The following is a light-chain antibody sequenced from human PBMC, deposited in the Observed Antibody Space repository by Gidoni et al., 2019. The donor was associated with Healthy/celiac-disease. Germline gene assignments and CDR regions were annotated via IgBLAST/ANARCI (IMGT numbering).Light chain of an antibody. CDR3: QSVDSSGTYV. CDR1: ALAKQY. Sequence: SYELTQPPSVSVSPGQTARITCSGDALAKQYAYWYQQKPGQAPVLVIYKDSERPLGIPERFSGSSSGTTVTLTISGVQAEDEADYYCQSVDSSGTYVFGTGTKVTVL. J-gene: IGLJ1*01. V-gene: IGLV3-25*03. CDR2: KDS.